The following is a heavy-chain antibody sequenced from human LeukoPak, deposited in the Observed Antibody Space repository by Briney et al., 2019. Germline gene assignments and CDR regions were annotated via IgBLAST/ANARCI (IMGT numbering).Heavy chain of an antibody. Sequence: GGSLRLSCAASGFTFSSYEMNWVRQAPGKGLEWVSYISSSGSTIYYADSVKGRFTISRDNAKNSLYLQMNSLRAEDTAVYYCAKSFRDHGDYFAFDIWGHGTMVTVSS. CDR2: ISSSGSTI. CDR3: AKSFRDHGDYFAFDI. V-gene: IGHV3-48*03. CDR1: GFTFSSYE. J-gene: IGHJ3*02. D-gene: IGHD4-17*01.